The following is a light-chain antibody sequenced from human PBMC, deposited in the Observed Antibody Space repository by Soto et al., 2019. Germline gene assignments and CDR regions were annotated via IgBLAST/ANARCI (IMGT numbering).Light chain of an antibody. CDR2: DTS. V-gene: IGKV3-20*01. J-gene: IGKJ5*01. CDR3: QQYGTSEII. Sequence: EIVLTQNPGTLSLSPGERATLSCRASQTLSNSFIAWYQQKPGQAPRLLIYDTSSRATGVPDRYSASGSGTDFTLTISRLEPEDFAVFFCQQYGTSEIIFGQGTRLAIK. CDR1: QTLSNSF.